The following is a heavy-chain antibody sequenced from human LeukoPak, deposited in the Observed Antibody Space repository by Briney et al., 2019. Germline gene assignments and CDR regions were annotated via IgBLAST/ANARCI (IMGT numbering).Heavy chain of an antibody. D-gene: IGHD2-2*01. V-gene: IGHV3-30-3*01. J-gene: IGHJ4*02. CDR2: ISYDGSNK. CDR1: GFTFSSYA. Sequence: GGSLRLSCAASGFTFSSYALHGVRQAPGKGLEGVAVISYDGSNKYYADSVKGRFTISRDNSKNTLYLQMNSLRVEDTAVYYCARTHSSSWGIIDYWGQGTLVTVSS. CDR3: ARTHSSSWGIIDY.